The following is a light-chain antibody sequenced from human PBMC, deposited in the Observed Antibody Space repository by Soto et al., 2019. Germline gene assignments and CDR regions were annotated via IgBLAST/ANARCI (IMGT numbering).Light chain of an antibody. V-gene: IGKV3-15*01. CDR3: QQYNNWPPA. Sequence: EIVMTQSPATLSVSPGDRATLSCRASQSVSGNLAWYQQKPGQAPRLLIYGASTRATGIPARFSGSGSGTEYTLTMSSLQSEDFAVYYCQQYNNWPPAFGQGPKVEIK. CDR2: GAS. CDR1: QSVSGN. J-gene: IGKJ1*01.